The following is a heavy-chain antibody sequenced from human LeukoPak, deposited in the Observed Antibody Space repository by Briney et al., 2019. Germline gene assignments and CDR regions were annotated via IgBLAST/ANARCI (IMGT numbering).Heavy chain of an antibody. CDR3: AKDLQAARPAY. V-gene: IGHV3-23*01. D-gene: IGHD6-6*01. Sequence: GGSLRLSCEASGFTFSSYDMSWVRQAPGKGLEWVSSISASGGSTYYADSVKGRFAISRDYSKKTLFLQMSSLRDDDTAIYYCAKDLQAARPAYWGREFWSPSPQ. CDR1: GFTFSSYD. J-gene: IGHJ4*02. CDR2: ISASGGST.